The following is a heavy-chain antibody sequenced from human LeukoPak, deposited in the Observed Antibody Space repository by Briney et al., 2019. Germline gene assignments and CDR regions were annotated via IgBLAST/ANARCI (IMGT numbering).Heavy chain of an antibody. Sequence: ASVKVSCKASGYTFTSYDINWVRQATGQGLAWMGWMNPNSGNTGYAQKFQGRVTMTRNTSISTAYMELSSLRSEDTAVYYCARVRYCSSTGCSNLNEEFDYWGQGTLVTVSS. J-gene: IGHJ4*02. D-gene: IGHD2-2*01. CDR2: MNPNSGNT. V-gene: IGHV1-8*01. CDR1: GYTFTSYD. CDR3: ARVRYCSSTGCSNLNEEFDY.